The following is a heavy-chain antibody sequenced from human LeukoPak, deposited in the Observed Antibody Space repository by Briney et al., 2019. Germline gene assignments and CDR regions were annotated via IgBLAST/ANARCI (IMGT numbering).Heavy chain of an antibody. D-gene: IGHD3-3*01. CDR3: ARHVGVTTEFDY. CDR1: GYSFTSYW. J-gene: IGHJ4*02. V-gene: IGHV5-51*01. Sequence: GESLKISCKVSGYSFTSYWIGWVRQMPGKGLEYMGIIYPGDSETRHSPSFKGQVTISADKSISTAYLQWSSLKASDTAMYYCARHVGVTTEFDYWGQGTLVTVSS. CDR2: IYPGDSET.